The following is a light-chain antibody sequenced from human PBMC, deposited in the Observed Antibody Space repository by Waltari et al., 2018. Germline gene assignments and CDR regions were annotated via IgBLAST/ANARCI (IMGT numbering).Light chain of an antibody. J-gene: IGLJ1*01. CDR2: SNN. Sequence: QSVLTQPPSASGAPGRRVSISCSGSSSNIGSNTVNWYQHLPGTAPTLLIYSNNKRPTGVPDRFSGSKSGTSASLSISGLQSEDEADYYCAAWDDSLNGHYVFGTGTKVTVL. CDR3: AAWDDSLNGHYV. V-gene: IGLV1-44*01. CDR1: SSNIGSNT.